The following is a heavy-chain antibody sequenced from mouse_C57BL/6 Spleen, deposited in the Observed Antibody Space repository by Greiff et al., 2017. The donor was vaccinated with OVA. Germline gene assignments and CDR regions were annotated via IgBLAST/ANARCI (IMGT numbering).Heavy chain of an antibody. CDR3: ARCLLLRFTYFDG. CDR1: GYTFTSYW. D-gene: IGHD1-1*01. Sequence: QVQLQQPGTELVKPGASVKLSCKASGYTFTSYWMHWVKQRPGQGLEWIGNINPSNGGTNYNEKFKGKATLTVDKSSSTAYMQLSSLTSEDSAVYYCARCLLLRFTYFDGWGTGTTVTVAS. CDR2: INPSNGGT. J-gene: IGHJ1*03. V-gene: IGHV1-53*01.